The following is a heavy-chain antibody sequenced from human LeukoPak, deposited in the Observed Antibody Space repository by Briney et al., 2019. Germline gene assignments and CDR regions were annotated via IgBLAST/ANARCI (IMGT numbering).Heavy chain of an antibody. CDR1: GYTFTGYY. V-gene: IGHV1-2*02. Sequence: ASVKVSCKASGYTFTGYYMHWVRQAPGQGLEWMGWINPNSGGTNYAQKFQGRVTMTRDTSISTAYMELSRLGSDDTAVYYCARDIDLAVAAYAFDYWGQGTLVTVSS. J-gene: IGHJ4*02. CDR3: ARDIDLAVAAYAFDY. CDR2: INPNSGGT. D-gene: IGHD6-19*01.